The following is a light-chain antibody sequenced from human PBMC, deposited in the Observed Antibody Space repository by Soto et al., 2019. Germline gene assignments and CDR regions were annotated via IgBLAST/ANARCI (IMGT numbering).Light chain of an antibody. CDR1: QSVSSSY. Sequence: EIVLTQSPGTLSLSPGERATLSGRDSQSVSSSYLAWYQQNPGQARRLLIYGASSRATGIPDRFSGSGSGTDLTITSSRVEPEDFAVYCCQLCGRSPGTFGLGTKVDIK. CDR2: GAS. CDR3: QLCGRSPGT. V-gene: IGKV3-20*01. J-gene: IGKJ3*01.